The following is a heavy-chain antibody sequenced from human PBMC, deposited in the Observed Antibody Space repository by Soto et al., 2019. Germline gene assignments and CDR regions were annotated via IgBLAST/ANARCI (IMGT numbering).Heavy chain of an antibody. CDR3: AKDEGYYGSGSLDY. CDR1: GFTFSSYG. D-gene: IGHD3-10*01. CDR2: ISYDGSNK. Sequence: QVQLVDSGGGVVQPGRSLRLSCAASGFTFSSYGMHWVRQAPGKGLEWVAVISYDGSNKYYADSVKGRFTISRDNSKNTPYLQMNSLRAEDTAVYYCAKDEGYYGSGSLDYWGQGTLVTVSS. J-gene: IGHJ4*02. V-gene: IGHV3-30*18.